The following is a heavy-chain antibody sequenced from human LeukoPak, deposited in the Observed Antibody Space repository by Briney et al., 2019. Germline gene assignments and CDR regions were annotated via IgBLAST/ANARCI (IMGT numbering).Heavy chain of an antibody. CDR1: GFTFSSYG. CDR2: IRYDGSNK. J-gene: IGHJ4*02. CDR3: AKVRGAQYYFDY. Sequence: GGSLRLSCAASGFTFSSYGMLWVRQAPGKGLEWVAFIRYDGSNKYYADSVKGRFTISRDNSKNTLYLQMNSLRAEDTAVYYCAKVRGAQYYFDYWGQGTLVTVSS. D-gene: IGHD3-10*01. V-gene: IGHV3-30*02.